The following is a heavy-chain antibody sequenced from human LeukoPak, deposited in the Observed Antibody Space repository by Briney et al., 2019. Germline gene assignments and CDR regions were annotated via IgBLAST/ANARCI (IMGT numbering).Heavy chain of an antibody. V-gene: IGHV4-59*12. Sequence: MPSETLSLTCSVSGGSISSYYWSWIRQPPGKRLEWIGYIYYIGSTNYNPSLKSRVTISVDTSKNQFSLKLSSVTAADTAVYYCARVYYDSSGYYHYYYYYYMDVWGKGTTVTVSS. D-gene: IGHD3-22*01. CDR3: ARVYYDSSGYYHYYYYYYMDV. CDR1: GGSISSYY. J-gene: IGHJ6*03. CDR2: IYYIGST.